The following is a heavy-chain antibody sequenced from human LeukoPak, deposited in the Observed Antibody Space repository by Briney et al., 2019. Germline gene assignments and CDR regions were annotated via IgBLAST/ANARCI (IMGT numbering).Heavy chain of an antibody. D-gene: IGHD5-24*01. CDR3: ARATSSDGYRSMDV. Sequence: PGGSLRLSRAASGFTFSDHYMDWVRQAPGKGLEWVGRSRNKANSYTTEHAASVKGRFAVSRDESKNSLFLQMNSLITEDTAVYYCARATSSDGYRSMDVWGQGTTVTVSS. J-gene: IGHJ6*02. CDR1: GFTFSDHY. V-gene: IGHV3-72*01. CDR2: SRNKANSYTT.